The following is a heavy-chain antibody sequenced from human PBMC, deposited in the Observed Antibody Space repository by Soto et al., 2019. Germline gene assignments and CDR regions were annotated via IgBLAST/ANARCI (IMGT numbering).Heavy chain of an antibody. J-gene: IGHJ6*02. D-gene: IGHD1-1*01. V-gene: IGHV4-34*01. CDR2: ASHTGGT. CDR3: ARSRNLDV. CDR1: GGSFSCWH. Sequence: QVQVQQWGAGLLKFSETLSLTCAVNGGSFSCWHWNWIRQPPGKGLEWIGEASHTGGTNYNPSLESRVTISVDRSRNQLSLKLTSVSAADTAVYYCARSRNLDVWGPGTTVIVSS.